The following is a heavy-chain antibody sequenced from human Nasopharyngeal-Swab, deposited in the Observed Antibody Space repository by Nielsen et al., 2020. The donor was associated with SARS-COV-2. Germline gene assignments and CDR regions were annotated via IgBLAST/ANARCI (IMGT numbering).Heavy chain of an antibody. CDR1: GYNFTIYG. V-gene: IGHV1-18*01. J-gene: IGHJ4*02. CDR3: ARASFDY. Sequence: ASVKVSCKASGYNFTIYGFTWVRQAPGQGLEWMGWISTYSGKTKNAQKFQDRVTLTTDTSLNTAYMELRSLKSDDAAVYYCARASFDYWGQGTLVTVSS. CDR2: ISTYSGKT.